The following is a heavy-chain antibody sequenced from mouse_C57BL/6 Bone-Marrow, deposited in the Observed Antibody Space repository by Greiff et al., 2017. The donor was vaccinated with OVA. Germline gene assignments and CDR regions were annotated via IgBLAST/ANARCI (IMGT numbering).Heavy chain of an antibody. CDR3: ARGSSNGSGMGF. D-gene: IGHD1-3*01. CDR2: IYPENGGN. Sequence: EVQLQESGPELVKPGASVTLSCKASGYTFTDYYMHWVKQTPVHGLEWIGSIYPENGGNGYNQKFKGKATLTVDKSSSTAYMELRSLTSEDSAVYYCARGSSNGSGMGFGGQGTSVPVSA. CDR1: GYTFTDYY. V-gene: IGHV1-34*01. J-gene: IGHJ4*01.